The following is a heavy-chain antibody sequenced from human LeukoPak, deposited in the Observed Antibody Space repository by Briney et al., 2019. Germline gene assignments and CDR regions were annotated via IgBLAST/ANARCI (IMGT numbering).Heavy chain of an antibody. V-gene: IGHV4-59*01. CDR2: IYYSGDT. D-gene: IGHD3-10*01. CDR1: GASISSYY. J-gene: IGHJ5*02. CDR3: ARVSEIGMVRGVMSPWFDP. Sequence: SETLSLTCIVSGASISSYYWSWIRQPPGKGLEWIGYIYYSGDTTYNPSLKSRLTMSLDTSKNQFSLKLTSVTAADTAVYYCARVSEIGMVRGVMSPWFDPWGQGTLVTVSS.